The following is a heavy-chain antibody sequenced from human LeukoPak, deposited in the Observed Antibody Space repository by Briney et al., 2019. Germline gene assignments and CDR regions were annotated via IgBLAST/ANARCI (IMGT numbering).Heavy chain of an antibody. J-gene: IGHJ4*02. V-gene: IGHV3-48*03. CDR2: ISSSGSTI. CDR3: ARELTVAGTLIDY. CDR1: GFTISSYE. D-gene: IGHD6-19*01. Sequence: GGSLRLSCAASGFTISSYEMNWVRQAPGKGLEWVSYISSSGSTIYYADSVKGRFTISRDNAKNSLYLQMNSLRAEDTAVYYCARELTVAGTLIDYWGQGTLVTVSS.